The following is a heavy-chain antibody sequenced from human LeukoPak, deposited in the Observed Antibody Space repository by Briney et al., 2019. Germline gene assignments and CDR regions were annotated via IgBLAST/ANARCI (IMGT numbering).Heavy chain of an antibody. CDR3: ARSGRWLQYYYFDY. D-gene: IGHD5-24*01. CDR2: IYYSGST. Sequence: SETLSLTCTVSGGSISSYYWSWLRQPPGKGLEWIGYIYYSGSTNYNPSLKSRVTISVDTSKNQFSLKLSSVTAADTAVYYCARSGRWLQYYYFDYWGQGTLVTVSS. CDR1: GGSISSYY. V-gene: IGHV4-59*01. J-gene: IGHJ4*02.